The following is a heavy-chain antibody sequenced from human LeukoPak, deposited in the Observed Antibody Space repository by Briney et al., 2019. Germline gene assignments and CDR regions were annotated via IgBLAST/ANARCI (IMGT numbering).Heavy chain of an antibody. CDR2: IYHSGST. CDR1: GYSISSGYY. CDR3: ARVGITMVRGARSHFDY. V-gene: IGHV4-38-2*02. D-gene: IGHD3-10*01. J-gene: IGHJ4*02. Sequence: PSETLSLTCTVSGYSISSGYYWGWIRQPPGKGLEWIGSIYHSGSTYYNPSLKSRVTISLDTSKNQFSLKLSSVTAAATAVYYCARVGITMVRGARSHFDYWGQGTLVTVSS.